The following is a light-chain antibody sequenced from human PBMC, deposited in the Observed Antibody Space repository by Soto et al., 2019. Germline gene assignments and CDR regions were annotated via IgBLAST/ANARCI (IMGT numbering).Light chain of an antibody. J-gene: IGLJ3*02. Sequence: QSVLTQPPSASGSPGQSVTISCTGTSSDVGGYNYVSWYQQLPGRAPKLVIYEVSKRPSGVPDRFSGSKSGNAASLTVSGLQTEDEADYYCYSYAGSSIWVFGGGTQLTVL. CDR3: YSYAGSSIWV. V-gene: IGLV2-8*01. CDR1: SSDVGGYNY. CDR2: EVS.